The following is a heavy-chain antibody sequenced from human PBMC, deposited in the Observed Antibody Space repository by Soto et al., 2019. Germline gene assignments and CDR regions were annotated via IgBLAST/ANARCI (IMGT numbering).Heavy chain of an antibody. D-gene: IGHD1-26*01. CDR1: GFTVSSNY. Sequence: EVQLVESGGGLVQPGGSLRLSCAASGFTVSSNYMSWVRQAPGRGLEWVSVTYPGGTTHYADSVKGRFTISRDNFKNTMDLQMNSLRADDTAMYYCTREFRTSGSRDAVDIWGQGTVVTVSS. CDR3: TREFRTSGSRDAVDI. J-gene: IGHJ3*02. V-gene: IGHV3-66*01. CDR2: TYPGGTT.